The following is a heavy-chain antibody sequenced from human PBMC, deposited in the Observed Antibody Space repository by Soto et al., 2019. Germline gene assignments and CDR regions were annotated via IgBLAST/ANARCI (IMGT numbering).Heavy chain of an antibody. CDR2: IYEGGST. CDR1: GGSITRGGYY. D-gene: IGHD3-10*01. Sequence: SETLSLTCAVSGGSITRGGYYWSWIRQHPVKGLEWIGYIYEGGSTYYNPSLKSRVTISVDTSKNQFSLSLSSVAAADTAVYYCARGHRIRGIVRWFDPWGQGTLVTVSS. V-gene: IGHV4-31*11. CDR3: ARGHRIRGIVRWFDP. J-gene: IGHJ5*02.